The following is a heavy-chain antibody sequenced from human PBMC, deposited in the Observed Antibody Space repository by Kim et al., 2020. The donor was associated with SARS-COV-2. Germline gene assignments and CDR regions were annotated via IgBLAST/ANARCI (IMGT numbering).Heavy chain of an antibody. CDR3: ARDPCGGGSCYWFDP. CDR1: GGTFSSYA. Sequence: SVKVSCKASGGTFSSYAISWVRQAPGQGLEWMGRIIPILGIANYAQKFQGRVTITADKSTSTAYMELSSLRSEDTAVYYCARDPCGGGSCYWFDPWGQGTLVTVSS. D-gene: IGHD2-15*01. CDR2: IIPILGIA. V-gene: IGHV1-69*04. J-gene: IGHJ5*02.